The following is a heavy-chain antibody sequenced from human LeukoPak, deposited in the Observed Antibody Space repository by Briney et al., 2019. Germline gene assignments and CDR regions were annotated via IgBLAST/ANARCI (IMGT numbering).Heavy chain of an antibody. CDR2: IHPNSGDT. CDR3: TREDY. Sequence: ASVKVSCKASGYTFTGYYIHWVRQTPGQGLEWMGRIHPNSGDTNYAQKFQGRVTMTRDTSISTAYMELTRLRSDDTAVYYCTREDYWGQGTLVTVSS. J-gene: IGHJ4*02. V-gene: IGHV1-2*06. CDR1: GYTFTGYY.